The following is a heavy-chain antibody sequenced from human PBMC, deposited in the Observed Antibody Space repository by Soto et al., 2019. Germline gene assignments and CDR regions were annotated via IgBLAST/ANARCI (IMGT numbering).Heavy chain of an antibody. CDR1: GFTFSSYA. V-gene: IGHV3-23*01. CDR2: ISGSGGST. Sequence: EVQLLESGGGLVQPGGSLRLSCAASGFTFSSYAMSWVRQAPGKGLEWVSAISGSGGSTYYADSVKGRFTISRDNSKNTLYLQMNSLRAEDTAVYYGAKDPHSSSPMGGNNWFDPWGQGTLVTVSS. D-gene: IGHD6-6*01. CDR3: AKDPHSSSPMGGNNWFDP. J-gene: IGHJ5*02.